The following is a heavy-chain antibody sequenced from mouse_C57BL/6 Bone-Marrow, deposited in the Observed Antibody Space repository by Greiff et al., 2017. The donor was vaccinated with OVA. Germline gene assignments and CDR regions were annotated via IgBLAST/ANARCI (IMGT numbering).Heavy chain of an antibody. CDR3: ASWLLKAMDY. Sequence: QVQLQQPGAELVKPGASVKLSCTASGYTFTSYWMPWVKQRPGQGLEWIGEIDPSDSYTNYNQKFKGKATLTVDTSSRTADMQLSSLTAEDSAVYYCASWLLKAMDYWGQGTSVTVSA. CDR1: GYTFTSYW. CDR2: IDPSDSYT. V-gene: IGHV1-50*01. J-gene: IGHJ4*01. D-gene: IGHD2-3*01.